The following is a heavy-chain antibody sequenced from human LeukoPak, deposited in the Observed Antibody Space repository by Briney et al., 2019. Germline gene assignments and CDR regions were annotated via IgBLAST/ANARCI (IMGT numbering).Heavy chain of an antibody. CDR2: IHYSGST. D-gene: IGHD4-17*01. V-gene: IGHV4-59*01. J-gene: IGHJ4*02. Sequence: SETLSLTCSVSGGSISSYYWSWIRQPPGKGLEWIGYIHYSGSTNYNPSLKSRVTISVDTSKNQFSLKLSSVTAADTAVYYCARVGGDYFDFDYWGQGTLVTVSS. CDR1: GGSISSYY. CDR3: ARVGGDYFDFDY.